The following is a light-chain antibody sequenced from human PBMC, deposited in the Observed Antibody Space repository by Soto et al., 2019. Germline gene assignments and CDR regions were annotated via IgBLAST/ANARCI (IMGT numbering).Light chain of an antibody. J-gene: IGKJ4*01. CDR3: QQYKSFSLT. V-gene: IGKV1-5*03. CDR2: KTS. Sequence: DIQMTQSPSTLSASVGDRVTITCRASQSISSWLAWYQQKPGKAPKLLIYKTSNLESGVPSRFSGSGSGTEFSLTISSLPPDDFATYYCQQYKSFSLTVGGGTKVDSK. CDR1: QSISSW.